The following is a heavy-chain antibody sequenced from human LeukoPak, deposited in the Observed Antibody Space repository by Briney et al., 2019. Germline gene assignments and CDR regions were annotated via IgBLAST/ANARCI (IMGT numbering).Heavy chain of an antibody. J-gene: IGHJ4*02. CDR2: INGDGSTT. D-gene: IGHD5-18*01. CDR3: TRGGGYSYGQIDY. CDR1: GFTFNGYW. V-gene: IGHV3-74*01. Sequence: PGGSLRLSCAASGFTFNGYWMHWVRQAPGKGLVWVSRINGDGSTTNYADSVKGRFTISRDNPKNTVYLQMNSLRAEDTAVYYCTRGGGYSYGQIDYWGQGTLVTVSS.